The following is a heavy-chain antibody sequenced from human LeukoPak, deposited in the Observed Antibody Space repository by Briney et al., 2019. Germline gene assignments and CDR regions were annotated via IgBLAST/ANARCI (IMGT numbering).Heavy chain of an antibody. CDR2: ISSSTNNI. Sequence: AGSLRLYCAASGFTFSSYSMNWVRQAPGKGLEWVSTISSSTNNINYADSVKGRITISRDNAKNSLYLQRNSLRAEDTAVYYRARDERGYSYGHFDYWGEGTLVSVSS. J-gene: IGHJ4*02. CDR1: GFTFSSYS. D-gene: IGHD5-18*01. V-gene: IGHV3-21*01. CDR3: ARDERGYSYGHFDY.